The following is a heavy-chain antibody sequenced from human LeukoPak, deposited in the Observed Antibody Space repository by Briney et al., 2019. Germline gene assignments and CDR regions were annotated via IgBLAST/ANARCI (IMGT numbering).Heavy chain of an antibody. CDR3: ARGAYPGSSWYFFDY. CDR1: GFTFSSYS. Sequence: GGSLRLSCAASGFTFSSYSMNWVRQAPGKGLEWVSSISSSSSYIYYADSVKGRFTISRDNAKNSLYLQMNSLRAEDTAVYYCARGAYPGSSWYFFDYWGQGTLVTVSS. CDR2: ISSSSSYI. J-gene: IGHJ4*02. D-gene: IGHD6-13*01. V-gene: IGHV3-21*04.